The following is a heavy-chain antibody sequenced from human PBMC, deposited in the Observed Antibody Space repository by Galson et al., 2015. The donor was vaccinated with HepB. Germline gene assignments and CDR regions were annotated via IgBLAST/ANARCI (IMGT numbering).Heavy chain of an antibody. Sequence: LRLSCAASGFTFSSYGMHWVRQAPGKGLEWVAVISYDGSNKYYADSVKGRFTISRDNSKNTLYLQMNSLRAEDTAVYYCAKDLSYYYDSSGYYWGQGTLVTVSS. V-gene: IGHV3-30*18. CDR2: ISYDGSNK. CDR1: GFTFSSYG. J-gene: IGHJ4*02. D-gene: IGHD3-22*01. CDR3: AKDLSYYYDSSGYY.